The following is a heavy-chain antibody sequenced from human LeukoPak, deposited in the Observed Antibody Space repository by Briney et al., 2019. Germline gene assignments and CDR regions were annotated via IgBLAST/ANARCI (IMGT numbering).Heavy chain of an antibody. CDR2: ISGGGTST. D-gene: IGHD1-26*01. V-gene: IGHV3-23*01. J-gene: IGHJ4*02. CDR3: VKLPFVGPTPFDD. Sequence: GGSLRLSCAASGFTFSSYAMSWVRQAPGQGLEWVSGISGGGTSTYYADSVKGRFTISRDNSKNTVYLEMHSVRAEDTAVYYCVKLPFVGPTPFDDWGLGALVTVSS. CDR1: GFTFSSYA.